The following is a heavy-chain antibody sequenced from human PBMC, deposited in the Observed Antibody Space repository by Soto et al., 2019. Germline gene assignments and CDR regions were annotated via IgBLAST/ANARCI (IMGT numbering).Heavy chain of an antibody. Sequence: ASVKVSCKASGGTFSSYAISWVRQAPGQGLEWMGGIIPIFGTANYAQKFQGRVTITADESTSTAYMELSSLRSEDTAVYYCASNYDSSGYSVYFDYWGQGTLVTVSS. CDR2: IIPIFGTA. J-gene: IGHJ4*02. CDR3: ASNYDSSGYSVYFDY. V-gene: IGHV1-69*13. CDR1: GGTFSSYA. D-gene: IGHD3-22*01.